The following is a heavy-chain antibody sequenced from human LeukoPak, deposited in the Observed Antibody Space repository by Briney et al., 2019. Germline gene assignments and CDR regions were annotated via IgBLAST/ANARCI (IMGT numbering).Heavy chain of an antibody. V-gene: IGHV4-39*07. CDR1: GDSITGYY. J-gene: IGHJ4*02. CDR2: IYYTGNT. CDR3: ARDFDY. Sequence: PSETLSLTCSVSGDSITGYYWGWIRQPPGKGLEWIGNIYYTGNTYYNSSLKSRVTISLDTSKNQFSLKVISVTAADTAVYYCARDFDYWGQGTLVTVSS.